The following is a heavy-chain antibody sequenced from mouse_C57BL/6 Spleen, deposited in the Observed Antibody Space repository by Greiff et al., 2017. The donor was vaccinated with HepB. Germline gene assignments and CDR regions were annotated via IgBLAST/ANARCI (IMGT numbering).Heavy chain of an antibody. CDR3: ARASYYGSSIDY. CDR2: IYPGDGDT. CDR1: GYAFSSSW. J-gene: IGHJ2*01. Sequence: VQLQQSGPELVKPGASVKISCKASGYAFSSSWMNWVKQRPGKGLEWIGRIYPGDGDTNYNGKFKGKATLTADKSSSTAYMQLSSLTSEDSAVYFCARASYYGSSIDYWGQGTTLAVSS. V-gene: IGHV1-82*01. D-gene: IGHD1-1*01.